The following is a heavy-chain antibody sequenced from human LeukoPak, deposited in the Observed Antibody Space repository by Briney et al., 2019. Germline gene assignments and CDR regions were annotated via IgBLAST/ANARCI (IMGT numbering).Heavy chain of an antibody. Sequence: SETLSLTCAVYGGSFNGYYWSWIRQPPGKGLEWIGEINHSGSTNYNPSLKSRVTISVDTSKNQFSLKLSSVTAADTAVYYCARGQRGSWGNWFDPWGQGTPVTVSS. D-gene: IGHD6-13*01. CDR2: INHSGST. CDR3: ARGQRGSWGNWFDP. CDR1: GGSFNGYY. V-gene: IGHV4-34*01. J-gene: IGHJ5*02.